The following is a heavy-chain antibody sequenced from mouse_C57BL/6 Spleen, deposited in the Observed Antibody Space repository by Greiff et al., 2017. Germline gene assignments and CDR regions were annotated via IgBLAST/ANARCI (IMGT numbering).Heavy chain of an antibody. Sequence: QVQLQQSGAELVKPGASVKLSCKASGYTFTSYWMQWVKQRPGQGLEWIGEIDPSDSYTNYNQKFKGKATLTVDTSSSTAYMQLSSLTSEDSAVYYSARGGAYGIDYWGQGTTLTVSS. D-gene: IGHD1-2*01. J-gene: IGHJ2*01. CDR3: ARGGAYGIDY. V-gene: IGHV1-50*01. CDR2: IDPSDSYT. CDR1: GYTFTSYW.